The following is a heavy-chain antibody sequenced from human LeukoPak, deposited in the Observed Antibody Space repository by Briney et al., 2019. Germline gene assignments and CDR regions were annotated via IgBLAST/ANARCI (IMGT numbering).Heavy chain of an antibody. Sequence: GGSLRLSCAASGFTLSGSALHWVRQASGKGLEWVGRIRSTANGYATAYAASVKGRFTISRDDSKNTAYLQMDSLKTEDTAVYYCTGNYYGSGSYADFDYWGQGTLVTVSS. V-gene: IGHV3-73*01. CDR3: TGNYYGSGSYADFDY. J-gene: IGHJ4*02. CDR1: GFTLSGSA. D-gene: IGHD3-10*01. CDR2: IRSTANGYAT.